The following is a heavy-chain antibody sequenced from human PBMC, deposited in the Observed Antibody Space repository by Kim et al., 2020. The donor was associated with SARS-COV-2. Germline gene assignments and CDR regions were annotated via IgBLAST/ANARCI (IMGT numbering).Heavy chain of an antibody. V-gene: IGHV3-23*01. J-gene: IGHJ6*02. D-gene: IGHD3-22*01. CDR3: AKDTGSGYYYFDYYYGMDV. Sequence: GRFTISRDNSKNTLYLQMNSLRAEDTAVYYCAKDTGSGYYYFDYYYGMDVWGQGTTVTVSS.